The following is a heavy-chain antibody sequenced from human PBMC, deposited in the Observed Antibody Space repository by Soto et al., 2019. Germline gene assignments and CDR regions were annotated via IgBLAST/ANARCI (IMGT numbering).Heavy chain of an antibody. J-gene: IGHJ5*02. CDR2: ISGSGGST. CDR1: GFTFSSYA. D-gene: IGHD4-17*01. CDR3: AKKPMTTVTPTRVWFDP. Sequence: PWGSLRLSCAASGFTFSSYAMSWVRQAPGKGLEWVSAISGSGGSTYYADSVKGRFTISRDNSKNTLYLQMNSLRAEDTAVYYCAKKPMTTVTPTRVWFDPWGQGTLVTVSS. V-gene: IGHV3-23*01.